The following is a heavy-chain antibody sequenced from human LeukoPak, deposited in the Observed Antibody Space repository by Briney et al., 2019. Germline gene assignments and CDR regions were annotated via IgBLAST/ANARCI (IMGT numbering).Heavy chain of an antibody. V-gene: IGHV3-7*02. CDR3: ASGFCSGGSCFFDY. Sequence: GGSLRLSCAASGVTFRSYWMSWVRQAPVKGLEWVANINHDGSEKYYVESVKGRFTISRDNVKKSLYLQMNSLRAEDTAIYYCASGFCSGGSCFFDYWGQGTLVTVSS. CDR2: INHDGSEK. D-gene: IGHD2-15*01. J-gene: IGHJ4*02. CDR1: GVTFRSYW.